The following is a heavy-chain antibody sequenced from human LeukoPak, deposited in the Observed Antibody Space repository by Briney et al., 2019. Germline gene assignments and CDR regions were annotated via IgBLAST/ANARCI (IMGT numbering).Heavy chain of an antibody. V-gene: IGHV4-59*01. Sequence: SETLSLTCTVSGGSISSYYWSWIRQPPGKGLEWIGYIYYSGSTNYNPSLKSRVTISVDTSKNQFSLKLSSVTAADTAVYYCARANIAGAYYMNVWGKGTTVTVSS. CDR2: IYYSGST. D-gene: IGHD6-19*01. CDR3: ARANIAGAYYMNV. J-gene: IGHJ6*03. CDR1: GGSISSYY.